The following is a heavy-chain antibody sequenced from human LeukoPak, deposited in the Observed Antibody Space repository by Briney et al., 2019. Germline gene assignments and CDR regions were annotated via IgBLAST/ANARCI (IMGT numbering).Heavy chain of an antibody. V-gene: IGHV1-69*13. D-gene: IGHD2-15*01. CDR2: IVPIFGTA. CDR1: GGTFSSYA. J-gene: IGHJ3*02. Sequence: SVKVSCKASGGTFSSYATSWVRQAPGQGLEWMGGIVPIFGTANYAQKFQGRVTITADESTSTAYMELSSLRSEDTAVYYCARDCSGGSCYISDAFDIWGQGTMVTVSS. CDR3: ARDCSGGSCYISDAFDI.